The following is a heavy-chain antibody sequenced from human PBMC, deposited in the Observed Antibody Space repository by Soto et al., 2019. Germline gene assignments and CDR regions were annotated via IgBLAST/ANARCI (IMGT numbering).Heavy chain of an antibody. V-gene: IGHV3-23*01. CDR2: VSGSGGST. Sequence: EVQLLESGGGLVQPGGSLRLSCAASGFTFSSYAMSWVRQAPGKGLEWVSFVSGSGGSTYYADSVKGRFTISRDNSKNTLHLQMNSLSGEDTAIYYCAKDWAGYCSGDSCFGCFDNWGQGTLVTVSS. D-gene: IGHD2-15*01. J-gene: IGHJ4*02. CDR3: AKDWAGYCSGDSCFGCFDN. CDR1: GFTFSSYA.